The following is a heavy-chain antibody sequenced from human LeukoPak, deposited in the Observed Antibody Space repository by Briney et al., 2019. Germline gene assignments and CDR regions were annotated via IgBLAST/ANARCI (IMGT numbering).Heavy chain of an antibody. CDR1: GYTFTSYG. V-gene: IGHV1-18*01. D-gene: IGHD3-3*01. J-gene: IGHJ6*03. Sequence: EASVKVSCKASGYTFTSYGISWVRQAPGQGLEWMGWISAYNGNTNYAQKLQGRVTMTTDTSTSTAYMELRSLRSDDTAVYYCARGVDDFWSGYLSGLAYYYYMDVWGKGTTVTVSS. CDR2: ISAYNGNT. CDR3: ARGVDDFWSGYLSGLAYYYYMDV.